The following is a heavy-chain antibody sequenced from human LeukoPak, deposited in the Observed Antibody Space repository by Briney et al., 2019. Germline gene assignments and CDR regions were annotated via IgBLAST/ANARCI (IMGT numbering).Heavy chain of an antibody. J-gene: IGHJ4*02. CDR2: INHSGNT. Sequence: PSETLSLTCAVSIYSIRSGYYWGWIRQPPGKGLEWIGTINHSGNTYYNPSLKSRVTISVDTSKNQFSLKLKSVTAADTAVYYRARAPHSETPALIHLWSFDYWGQGTLVTVSS. D-gene: IGHD5-18*01. CDR1: IYSIRSGYY. V-gene: IGHV4-38-2*01. CDR3: ARAPHSETPALIHLWSFDY.